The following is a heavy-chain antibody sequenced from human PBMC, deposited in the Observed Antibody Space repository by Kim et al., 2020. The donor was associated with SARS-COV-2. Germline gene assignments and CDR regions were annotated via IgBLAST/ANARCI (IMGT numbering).Heavy chain of an antibody. CDR3: AREGGGHSGSYHTPWGYNWFDP. J-gene: IGHJ5*02. D-gene: IGHD1-26*01. Sequence: ASVKVSCKASGYTFTSYYMHWVRQAPGQGLEWMGIINPSGGSTSYAQKFQGRVTMTRDTSTSTVYMELSSLRSEDTAVYYCAREGGGHSGSYHTPWGYNWFDPWGQGTLVTVSS. CDR2: INPSGGST. V-gene: IGHV1-46*01. CDR1: GYTFTSYY.